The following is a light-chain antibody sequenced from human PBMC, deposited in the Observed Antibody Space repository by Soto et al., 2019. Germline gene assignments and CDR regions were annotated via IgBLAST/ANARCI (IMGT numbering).Light chain of an antibody. J-gene: IGKJ1*01. CDR2: VAS. Sequence: DIQMTQSPSSLSASVVERVTITCRASQGISNYLAWYQQQPGKVPKLLIYVASTLQSGVPSRSSGSVSGRDFTLTISSLQPEDVATYYCQKSNSAPWTFGQGTKVEIK. V-gene: IGKV1-27*01. CDR3: QKSNSAPWT. CDR1: QGISNY.